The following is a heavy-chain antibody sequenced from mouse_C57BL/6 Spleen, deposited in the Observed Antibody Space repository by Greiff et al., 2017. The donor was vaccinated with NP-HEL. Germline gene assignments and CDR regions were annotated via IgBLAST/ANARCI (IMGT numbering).Heavy chain of an antibody. Sequence: EVKLVESEGGLVQPGSSMKLSCTASGFTFSDYYMAWVRQVPEKGLEWVANINYDGSSTYYLDSLKSRFIISRDNAKNILYLQMSSLKSEDTATYYCARVGLEGSMDDWGQGTSVTVAS. V-gene: IGHV5-16*01. D-gene: IGHD2-4*01. CDR3: ARVGLEGSMDD. CDR2: INYDGSST. CDR1: GFTFSDYY. J-gene: IGHJ4*01.